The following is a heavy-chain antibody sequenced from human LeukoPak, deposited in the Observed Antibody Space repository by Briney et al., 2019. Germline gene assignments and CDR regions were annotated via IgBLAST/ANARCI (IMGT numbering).Heavy chain of an antibody. CDR2: IGSSSSYI. D-gene: IGHD2-21*01. J-gene: IGHJ4*02. CDR1: GFTFSSYS. Sequence: GGSLRLSCAASGFTFSSYSMNWVRQAPGKGLEWVSSIGSSSSYIYYADSVKGRFTISRDNAKNSLYLQMNSLRAEDTAVYYCARDLFDREEDYWGQGTLVTVSS. CDR3: ARDLFDREEDY. V-gene: IGHV3-21*01.